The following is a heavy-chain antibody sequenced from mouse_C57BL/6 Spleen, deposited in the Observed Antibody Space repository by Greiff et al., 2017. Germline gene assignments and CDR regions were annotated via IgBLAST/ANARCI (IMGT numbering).Heavy chain of an antibody. J-gene: IGHJ4*01. D-gene: IGHD2-4*01. CDR1: GYSITSGYY. CDR2: ISYDGSN. Sequence: VQLKESGPGLVKPSQSLSLTCSVTGYSITSGYYWNWIRQFPGNKLEWMGYISYDGSNNYNPSLKNRISITRDTSKNQFFLKLNSVTTEDTATYYCARGGDYDDYAMDYWGQGTSVTVSS. CDR3: ARGGDYDDYAMDY. V-gene: IGHV3-6*01.